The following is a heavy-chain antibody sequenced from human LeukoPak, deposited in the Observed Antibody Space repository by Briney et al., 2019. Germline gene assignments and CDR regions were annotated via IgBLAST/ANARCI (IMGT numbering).Heavy chain of an antibody. CDR1: GGSISSSSYY. CDR3: ARLRIAAADS. V-gene: IGHV4-39*01. Sequence: SETLPLTCTVSGGSISSSSYYWGWIRQPPGKGLEWIGSIYYSGSSYYNPSLKSRVTISVDTSKNQFSLHLSSVTAADTAVYYCARLRIAAADSWGQGTLVTVSS. J-gene: IGHJ4*02. D-gene: IGHD6-13*01. CDR2: IYYSGSS.